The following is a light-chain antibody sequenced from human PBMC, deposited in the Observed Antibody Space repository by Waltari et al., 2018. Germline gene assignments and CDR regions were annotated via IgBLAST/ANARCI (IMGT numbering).Light chain of an antibody. V-gene: IGKV3-20*01. CDR2: RAS. CDR3: QQHGTLPAT. J-gene: IGKJ1*01. CDR1: QTVGSSS. Sequence: EIVLTQSPGTASLSPGERVTLSCRASQTVGSSSLAWYQQKPGQDPRRFIYRASRRATGIPDRFSGSGSGTDFSLTISRLEPEDFAVYYCQQHGTLPATFGQGTKVEIK.